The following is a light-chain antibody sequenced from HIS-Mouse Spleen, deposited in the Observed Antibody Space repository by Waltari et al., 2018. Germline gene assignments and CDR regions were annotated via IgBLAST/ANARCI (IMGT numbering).Light chain of an antibody. CDR2: EDS. CDR3: YSTDSSGNHRV. J-gene: IGLJ2*01. CDR1: ALPNTS. Sequence: SYELTQPPSVSVSPGQTARITCSGDALPNTSAYWYPQKSGQAPVLVIYEDSKRPSGIPERFSGSSSGTMATLTISGAQVEDEADYYCYSTDSSGNHRVFGGGTKLTVL. V-gene: IGLV3-10*01.